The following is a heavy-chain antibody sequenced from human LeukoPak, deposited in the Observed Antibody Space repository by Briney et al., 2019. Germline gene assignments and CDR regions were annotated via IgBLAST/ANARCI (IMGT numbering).Heavy chain of an antibody. D-gene: IGHD3-10*01. CDR2: ISSGSSTI. V-gene: IGHV3-48*01. CDR1: GFTFSSYS. Sequence: PGGSLRLSCAASGFTFSSYSMNWVRQAPGKGLEWVSYISSGSSTIYYADSVKGRFTISRDNAKNSLCLQMNSLRAEDTAVYYCARESITLVRGNTGFDYWGQGTLVTVSS. CDR3: ARESITLVRGNTGFDY. J-gene: IGHJ4*02.